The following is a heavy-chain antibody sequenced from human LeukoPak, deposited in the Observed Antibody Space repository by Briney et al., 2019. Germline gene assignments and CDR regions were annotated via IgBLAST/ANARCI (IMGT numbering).Heavy chain of an antibody. CDR1: GFTFSSYW. CDR3: ARDRHGDYASEY. V-gene: IGHV3-74*01. Sequence: GRSLRLSCAASGFTFSSYWMHWVRQVPGKGLVWVARINPGGSSITYADSAKGRFTISRDNAQNSLYLQMNSLRDEDTAVYYCARDRHGDYASEYWGQGTLVTVSS. J-gene: IGHJ4*02. D-gene: IGHD4-17*01. CDR2: INPGGSSI.